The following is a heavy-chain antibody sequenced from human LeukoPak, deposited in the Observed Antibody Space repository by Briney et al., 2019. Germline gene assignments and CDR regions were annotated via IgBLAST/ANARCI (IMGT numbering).Heavy chain of an antibody. CDR2: ISAYNGNT. V-gene: IGHV1-18*01. Sequence: GASVKVSCKASVYNFTSYGISWVRQAPGQGLEWMGWISAYNGNTNYAQKLQGRVTMTTDTSTSTAYMELRSLRSDDTAVYYCARAAITMIEKGNNWFDPWGQGTLVTVSS. CDR3: ARAAITMIEKGNNWFDP. D-gene: IGHD3-22*01. CDR1: VYNFTSYG. J-gene: IGHJ5*02.